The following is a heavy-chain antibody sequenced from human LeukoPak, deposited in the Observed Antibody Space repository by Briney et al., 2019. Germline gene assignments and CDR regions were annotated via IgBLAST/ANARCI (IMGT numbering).Heavy chain of an antibody. D-gene: IGHD3-10*01. V-gene: IGHV3-21*01. J-gene: IGHJ4*02. CDR2: ISSSSSSI. Sequence: GGSLRLSCAASGFTFSSYTMNWVRQAPGKGLEWVSSISSSSSSIYYADSVKGRFSISRDNAKNSLYLQMNSLSAEDAAVYYCAGERGVGEFYWGQGTLVTVSS. CDR1: GFTFSSYT. CDR3: AGERGVGEFY.